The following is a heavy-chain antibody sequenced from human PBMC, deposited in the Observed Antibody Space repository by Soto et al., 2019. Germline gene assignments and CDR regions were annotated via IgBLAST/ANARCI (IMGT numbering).Heavy chain of an antibody. CDR1: GFTFSSYA. Sequence: GGSLRLSCAASGFTFSSYAMSWVRQAPGKGLEWVSAISGSGGSTYYADPVKGRFTISRDNSKNTLYLQMNSLRAEDTAVYYCAKAGAPPAAGLYYFDYWGQGTLVTVSS. J-gene: IGHJ4*02. D-gene: IGHD6-13*01. CDR3: AKAGAPPAAGLYYFDY. V-gene: IGHV3-23*01. CDR2: ISGSGGST.